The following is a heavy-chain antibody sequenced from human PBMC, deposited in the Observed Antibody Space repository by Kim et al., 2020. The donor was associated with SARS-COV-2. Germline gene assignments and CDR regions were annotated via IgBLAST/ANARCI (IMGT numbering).Heavy chain of an antibody. CDR2: ISYSGST. CDR1: IGSISSYY. Sequence: SETLSLTCTVSIGSISSYYWSWIRQSPGKGLEWIGYISYSGSTNYNPSLKSRVTISVDTSKNQFSLRLSSLTAADTAVYYCARGVVVAAEDYFDYWGQGTLVTVSS. V-gene: IGHV4-59*01. D-gene: IGHD2-15*01. CDR3: ARGVVVAAEDYFDY. J-gene: IGHJ4*02.